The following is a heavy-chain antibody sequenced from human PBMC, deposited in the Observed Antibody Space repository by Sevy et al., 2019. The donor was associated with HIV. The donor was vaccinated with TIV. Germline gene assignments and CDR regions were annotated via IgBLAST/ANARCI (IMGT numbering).Heavy chain of an antibody. CDR3: TSIVVVVAAINYYGMDV. J-gene: IGHJ6*02. CDR1: GFTFGDYA. D-gene: IGHD2-15*01. CDR2: IRSKAYGGTT. Sequence: GGSLRLSCTASGFTFGDYAMSWVRQAPGKGLEWLGFIRSKAYGGTTEYAASVKGRFTISRDDSKSIAYLQMNSLKTEDTAVYYCTSIVVVVAAINYYGMDVWGQGTTVTVSS. V-gene: IGHV3-49*04.